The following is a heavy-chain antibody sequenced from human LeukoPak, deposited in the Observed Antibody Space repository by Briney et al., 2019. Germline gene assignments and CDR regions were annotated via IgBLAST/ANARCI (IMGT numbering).Heavy chain of an antibody. Sequence: SETLSLTCTVSGGSTIGYFWSWIRQPAGKGLEWIGRIYSSGSTNYNPSLKSRVTVSVDTSKNQLSLKLTSVTAADTAVYYCARGAGGRWDFDYWGQGTLVTVSS. D-gene: IGHD3-10*01. J-gene: IGHJ4*02. CDR1: GGSTIGYF. CDR3: ARGAGGRWDFDY. V-gene: IGHV4-4*07. CDR2: IYSSGST.